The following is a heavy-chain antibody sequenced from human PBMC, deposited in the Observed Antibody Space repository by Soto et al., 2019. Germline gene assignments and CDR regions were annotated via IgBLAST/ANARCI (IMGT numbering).Heavy chain of an antibody. CDR1: GFTFSSYG. CDR2: ISYDGSNK. D-gene: IGHD5-12*01. Sequence: GSLRLSCAASGFTFSSYGMHWVRQAPGKGLEWVAVISYDGSNKYYADSVKGRFTISRDNSKNTLYLQMNSLRAEDTAVYYCAKDQGYLYQNWFDPWGQGTLVTVSS. J-gene: IGHJ5*02. V-gene: IGHV3-30*18. CDR3: AKDQGYLYQNWFDP.